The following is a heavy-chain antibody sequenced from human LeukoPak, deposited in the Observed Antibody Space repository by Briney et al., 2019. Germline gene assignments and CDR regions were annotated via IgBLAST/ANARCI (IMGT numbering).Heavy chain of an antibody. Sequence: SETLSLTCTVSGGSISGYYWSWIRQPAGKGLEWIGRIYSSGSTNYNPSLKSRVTLSVDTSKNQFSLKLNSVTAADTAVYYCARVRFWEWTGEDYWGQGTLVTVSS. D-gene: IGHD3-3*01. V-gene: IGHV4-4*07. CDR1: GGSISGYY. CDR3: ARVRFWEWTGEDY. J-gene: IGHJ4*02. CDR2: IYSSGST.